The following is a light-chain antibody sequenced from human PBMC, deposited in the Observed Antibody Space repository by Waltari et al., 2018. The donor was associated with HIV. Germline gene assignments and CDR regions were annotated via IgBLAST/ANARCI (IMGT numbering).Light chain of an antibody. CDR2: RGG. V-gene: IGLV10-54*01. CDR1: DKNVGHEG. CDR3: SAWDSSLSEWV. Sequence: AGLTQPSSVSKGLGQNVTPPCTGNDKNVGHEGAGWLLRTEGHPPEVLSYRGGARPAGISHKYSASRSGNTVSLTITGLQVDDEAVYYCSAWDSSLSEWVFGGGTKLTVL. J-gene: IGLJ3*02.